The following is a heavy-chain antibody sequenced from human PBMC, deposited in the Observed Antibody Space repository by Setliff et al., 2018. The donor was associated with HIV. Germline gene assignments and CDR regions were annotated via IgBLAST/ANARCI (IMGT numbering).Heavy chain of an antibody. Sequence: PSETLSLTCTVSGGSISSGIYYWSWIRQPAGQGLEWIGHIYTSGSTNYSPSVRSRATISVDTSKNQFSLRLNSVTAADTAVYYRARASVGATGLYAFEIWGQGTMVTVSS. D-gene: IGHD1-26*01. CDR3: ARASVGATGLYAFEI. V-gene: IGHV4-61*09. J-gene: IGHJ3*02. CDR2: IYTSGST. CDR1: GGSISSGIYY.